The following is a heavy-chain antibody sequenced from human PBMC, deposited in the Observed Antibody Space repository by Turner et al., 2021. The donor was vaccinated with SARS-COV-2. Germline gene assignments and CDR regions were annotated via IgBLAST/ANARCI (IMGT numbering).Heavy chain of an antibody. CDR1: GFTFSSYW. J-gene: IGHJ6*02. V-gene: IGHV3-7*03. CDR3: AREESGSFGAYGMDV. Sequence: EVQLLESGGGLVQPGGSLRLSCAASGFTFSSYWMNWVRQAPGKGLEWVANIKQDGSEKYYVDSVKGRFTISRDNAKNSLYLQMNSLRAEDTAVYYCAREESGSFGAYGMDVWGQGTTVTVSS. CDR2: IKQDGSEK. D-gene: IGHD2-15*01.